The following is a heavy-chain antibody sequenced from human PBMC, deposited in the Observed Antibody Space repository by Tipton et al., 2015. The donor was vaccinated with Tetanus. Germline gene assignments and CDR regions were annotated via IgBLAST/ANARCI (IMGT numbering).Heavy chain of an antibody. J-gene: IGHJ6*02. CDR3: ARGGGNTMFRGGEFVHSYYYLGMDV. Sequence: TLSLTCAVSGGSVSNGGYSWSWIRQPPGKGLECIGYISHSGRTYYNPSLNSRVTISLDRSKNQFSLKLTSVTAADTAVYYCARGGGNTMFRGGEFVHSYYYLGMDVWGQGTTVTVSS. CDR2: ISHSGRT. D-gene: IGHD3-10*01. CDR1: GGSVSNGGYS. V-gene: IGHV4-30-2*01.